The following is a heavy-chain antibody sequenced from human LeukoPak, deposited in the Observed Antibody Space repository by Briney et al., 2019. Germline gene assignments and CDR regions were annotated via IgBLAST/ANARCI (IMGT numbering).Heavy chain of an antibody. Sequence: SQTLSLTCAISGDSVSSNSAAWNWIRQSPSRVLEWLGRTYYRTKWYNDYAVSVKSRITINPDTSKNQFSLQLNSVTPEDTAVYYCARDVAMVRGVRVFDYWGQGTLVTVSS. CDR3: ARDVAMVRGVRVFDY. D-gene: IGHD3-10*01. J-gene: IGHJ4*02. CDR2: TYYRTKWYN. CDR1: GDSVSSNSAA. V-gene: IGHV6-1*01.